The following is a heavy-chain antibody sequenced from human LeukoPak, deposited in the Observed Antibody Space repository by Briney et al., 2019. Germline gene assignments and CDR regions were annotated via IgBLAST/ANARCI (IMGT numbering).Heavy chain of an antibody. J-gene: IGHJ5*02. V-gene: IGHV1-69*04. CDR2: IIPIPGIA. CDR1: GGTFSSYA. D-gene: IGHD6-13*01. Sequence: ASVKVSCKASGGTFSSYAISWVRQAPGQGLEWMGRIIPIPGIANYAQKFQGRVTITADKSTSTAYMELSSLRSEDTAVYYCARVSGYSSSWTRFDPWGQGTLVTVSS. CDR3: ARVSGYSSSWTRFDP.